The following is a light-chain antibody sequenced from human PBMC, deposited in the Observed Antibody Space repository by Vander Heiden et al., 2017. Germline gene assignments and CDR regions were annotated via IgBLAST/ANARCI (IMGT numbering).Light chain of an antibody. V-gene: IGKV1-33*01. CDR1: HESKIY. CDR3: QQYENLFT. CDR2: DAS. Sequence: DIQMTPSPSSLSASIGDRVTITCHERHESKIYLSWYQQKPGKAPKVLIYDASKLDIGAPSRFSGSGSGAHFTFTISSLQPEDVATYYCQQYENLFTFGPGTKVEIK. J-gene: IGKJ3*01.